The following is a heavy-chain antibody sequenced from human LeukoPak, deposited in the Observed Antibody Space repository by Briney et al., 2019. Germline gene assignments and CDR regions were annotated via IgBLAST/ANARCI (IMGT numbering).Heavy chain of an antibody. CDR3: TTAARYSSSWFDS. CDR1: GFTLSDAW. D-gene: IGHD2-2*01. Sequence: GGSLRLSCAASGFTLSDAWMSWVRQAPGKGLEWVGRIKSKTDGGTTDYDAPVKGRFTISRDDSKNTLYLQVNSLKTEDTGVYYCTTAARYSSSWFDSWGQGTLLTVSS. V-gene: IGHV3-15*01. J-gene: IGHJ5*01. CDR2: IKSKTDGGTT.